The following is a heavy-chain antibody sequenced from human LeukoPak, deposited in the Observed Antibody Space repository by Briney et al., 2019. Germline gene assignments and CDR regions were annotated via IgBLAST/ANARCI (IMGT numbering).Heavy chain of an antibody. CDR2: ISGSGADT. Sequence: GGSLRLSCAASGFTLGSYATTWVRQAPGKGLEWVSAISGSGADTYYADSVKGRFTISRDTSKNTVYLQMNSLRDEDTAVYYCAKQLDSGNYYPTGDDYWGQGTLVTVSS. CDR1: GFTLGSYA. D-gene: IGHD3-10*01. CDR3: AKQLDSGNYYPTGDDY. J-gene: IGHJ4*02. V-gene: IGHV3-23*01.